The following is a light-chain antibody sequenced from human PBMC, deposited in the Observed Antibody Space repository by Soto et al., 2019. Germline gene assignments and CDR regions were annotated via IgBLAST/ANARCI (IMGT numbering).Light chain of an antibody. CDR1: SSNIGNNY. Sequence: QSVLTQPPSVSAAPGQKVTISCSGSSSNIGNNYVSWYQQVPGIAPKLLIYDNNKRPSGNPDRFSGSKSGTSATLDISGLQTGDEADYYCGTWDSSLSVHVFGTGTKLTVL. CDR3: GTWDSSLSVHV. J-gene: IGLJ1*01. CDR2: DNN. V-gene: IGLV1-51*01.